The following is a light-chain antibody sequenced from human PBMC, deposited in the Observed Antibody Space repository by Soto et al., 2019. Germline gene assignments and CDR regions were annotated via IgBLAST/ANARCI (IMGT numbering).Light chain of an antibody. CDR2: KAS. V-gene: IGKV1-5*03. J-gene: IGKJ1*01. CDR3: QQYSNYWT. Sequence: DIQMTQYPSTLSASVGDRVTITCRASQSIYIWLAWYQQKPGKAPNLLIYKASNLESGVPSRFSGSGSGTEFTLTITSLQPDDFATYYCQQYSNYWTFGQGTKVEIK. CDR1: QSIYIW.